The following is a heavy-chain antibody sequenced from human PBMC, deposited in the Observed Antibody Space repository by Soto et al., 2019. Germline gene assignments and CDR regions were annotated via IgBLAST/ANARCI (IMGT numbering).Heavy chain of an antibody. J-gene: IGHJ4*02. CDR1: GFTFSSYS. V-gene: IGHV3-21*01. CDR3: ARERSGWDFYY. Sequence: EVTQVESGGGLAKHGGTLRLSCSASGFTFSSYSMNWVRQAPRKGLEWVSSISSSSSYIYYAYSVKDRVTISRDNGKNALYLEMNSLRAADTAVYYCARERSGWDFYYWGQGTLVTVS. D-gene: IGHD6-19*01. CDR2: ISSSSSYI.